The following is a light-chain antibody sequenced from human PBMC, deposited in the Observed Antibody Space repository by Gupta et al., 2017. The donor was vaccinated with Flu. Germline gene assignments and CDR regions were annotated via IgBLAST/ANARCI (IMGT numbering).Light chain of an antibody. J-gene: IGLJ3*02. CDR2: EVS. CDR3: SSYTSSSGWV. Sequence: QSALTQPASVSGSPGQSITISCTGTSSDVGGYNYVSWYQQHPGKAPKLMIYEVSNRPSGVSNRFSGSKSGNTASLTISGLQAGDEADYYCSSYTSSSGWVFGGGTKLTVL. V-gene: IGLV2-14*01. CDR1: SSDVGGYNY.